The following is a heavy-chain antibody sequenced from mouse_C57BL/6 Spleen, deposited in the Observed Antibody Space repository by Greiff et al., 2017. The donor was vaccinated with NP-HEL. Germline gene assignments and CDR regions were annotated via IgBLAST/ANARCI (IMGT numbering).Heavy chain of an antibody. CDR1: GYTFTSYW. Sequence: QVQLQQPGAELVKPGASVKMSCKASGYTFTSYWITWVKQRPGQGLEWIGDIYPGSGSTNYNEKFKSKATLTVDTSSSTSYMQLSSLTAEDSAVYYCALPYYGSGNDYWGQGTTLTVSS. CDR2: IYPGSGST. J-gene: IGHJ2*01. V-gene: IGHV1-55*01. D-gene: IGHD1-1*01. CDR3: ALPYYGSGNDY.